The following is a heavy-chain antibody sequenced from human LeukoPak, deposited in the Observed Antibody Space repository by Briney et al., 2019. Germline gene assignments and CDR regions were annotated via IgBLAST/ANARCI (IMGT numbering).Heavy chain of an antibody. Sequence: ASVKVSCKASGYTFTGYYMHWVRQAPGQGLEWMGWINPNSGGTNYAQKFQGRVTMTRDTSISTDYMVLSRLRSDDTAVYYCARDGGRIQLWHHDAFDMWGQGTMVTVSS. V-gene: IGHV1-2*02. D-gene: IGHD5-18*01. CDR3: ARDGGRIQLWHHDAFDM. J-gene: IGHJ3*02. CDR1: GYTFTGYY. CDR2: INPNSGGT.